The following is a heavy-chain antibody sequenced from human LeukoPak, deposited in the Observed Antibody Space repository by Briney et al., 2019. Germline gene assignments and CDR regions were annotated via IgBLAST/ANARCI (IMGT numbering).Heavy chain of an antibody. CDR3: AQEGTASKPSDLDY. CDR2: RRFDGSSK. Sequence: GGSLRLSCAASGFIFSDYGIHWVRQAPGKGLEWVAFRRFDGSSKYYTDSVKGRFTISRDNSRNTVYLQMNSLRVEDTAVYYCAQEGTASKPSDLDYWGQGTLVTVSS. D-gene: IGHD1/OR15-1a*01. J-gene: IGHJ4*02. V-gene: IGHV3-30*02. CDR1: GFIFSDYG.